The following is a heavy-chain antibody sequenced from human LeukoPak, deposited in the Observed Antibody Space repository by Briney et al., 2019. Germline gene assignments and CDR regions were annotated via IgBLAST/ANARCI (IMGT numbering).Heavy chain of an antibody. J-gene: IGHJ4*02. Sequence: GGSLRLSCAASGFTFSSYSMNWVRQAPGKGLEWVSSISSSSSYIYYADSVKGRFTISRDNAKNSLYLQMNSLGAEDTAVYYCARAGSGTKGLDYWGQGTLVTVSS. V-gene: IGHV3-21*01. D-gene: IGHD3-10*01. CDR2: ISSSSSYI. CDR1: GFTFSSYS. CDR3: ARAGSGTKGLDY.